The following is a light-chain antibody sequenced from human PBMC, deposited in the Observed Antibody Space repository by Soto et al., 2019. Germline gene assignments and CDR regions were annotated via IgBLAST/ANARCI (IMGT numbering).Light chain of an antibody. CDR2: KAS. CDR1: QSISSW. CDR3: QQYNSYWT. Sequence: DIQMTQSPSSLSASVGDRFTMTCRASQSISSWLAWYQQKPGKAPKLLIYKASSLESGVPSRFSGSGSGTEFTLTISSLQPDDFATYYCQQYNSYWTFGQGTKVDTK. V-gene: IGKV1-5*03. J-gene: IGKJ1*01.